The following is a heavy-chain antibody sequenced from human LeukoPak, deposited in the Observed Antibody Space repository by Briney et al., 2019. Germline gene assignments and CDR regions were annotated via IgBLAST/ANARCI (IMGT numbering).Heavy chain of an antibody. CDR1: GGSISSYY. CDR3: VRRLEV. Sequence: SETLSLTCTVSGGSISSYYWSWIRQPPGKGLEWIGYLYFSGGTIYNPSLKSRVTISVDTSENQFSLTVNSVTATDTAVYYCVRRLEVWGQGTMVTVSS. CDR2: LYFSGGT. V-gene: IGHV4-59*08. J-gene: IGHJ3*01.